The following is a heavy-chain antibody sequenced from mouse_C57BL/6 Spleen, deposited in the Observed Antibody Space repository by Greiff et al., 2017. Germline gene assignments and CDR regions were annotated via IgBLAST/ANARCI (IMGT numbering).Heavy chain of an antibody. CDR3: ARDYGSSYGY. CDR1: GYTFTSYW. CDR2: IDPNSGGT. J-gene: IGHJ2*01. D-gene: IGHD1-1*01. V-gene: IGHV1-62-3*01. Sequence: QVQLKQPGAELVKPGASVKLSCKASGYTFTSYWMHWVKQRPGRGLEWIGRIDPNSGGTKYNEKFKSKATLTADKPSSTAYMQLSSLTSEDSAVYYCARDYGSSYGYWGQGTTLTVSS.